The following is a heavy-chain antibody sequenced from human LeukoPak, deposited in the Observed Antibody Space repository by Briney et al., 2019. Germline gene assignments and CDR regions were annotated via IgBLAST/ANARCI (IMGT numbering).Heavy chain of an antibody. CDR3: ARDVEMATIVITFDY. Sequence: GGPLRLSCAASGFTFDDYAMHWVRQAPGKGLEWVSLISGDGGSTYYADSVKGRFTISRDNSKNSLYLQMNSLRTEDTALYYCARDVEMATIVITFDYWGQGTLVTVSS. CDR2: ISGDGGST. V-gene: IGHV3-43*02. CDR1: GFTFDDYA. J-gene: IGHJ4*02. D-gene: IGHD5-24*01.